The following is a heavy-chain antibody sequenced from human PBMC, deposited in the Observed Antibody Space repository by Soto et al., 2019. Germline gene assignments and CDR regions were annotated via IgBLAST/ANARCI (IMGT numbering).Heavy chain of an antibody. J-gene: IGHJ6*02. D-gene: IGHD5-18*01. CDR3: ARALIQLWPHYYYGMDV. Sequence: SETLSLTCTVSGGSISSGDYYWSWIRQPPGKGLEWIGYIYYSGTTYYNPSLKSRVTISVDTSKNQFSLKVNSVTAADTAVYYCARALIQLWPHYYYGMDVWGQGTTVTVSS. CDR2: IYYSGTT. CDR1: GGSISSGDYY. V-gene: IGHV4-30-4*01.